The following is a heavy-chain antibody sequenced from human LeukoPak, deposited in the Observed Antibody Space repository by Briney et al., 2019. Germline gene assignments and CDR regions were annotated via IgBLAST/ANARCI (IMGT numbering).Heavy chain of an antibody. D-gene: IGHD1-14*01. J-gene: IGHJ6*03. Sequence: GGSLRLSCAASGFTFSGSAMHWVRQASGKGLEWVGRIRSKANSYATAYAASVKGRFTISRDDSKNTAYLQMNSLRAEDTAVYYCAKVLGRTTGDYYYYYMDVWGKGTTVTISS. CDR3: AKVLGRTTGDYYYYYMDV. V-gene: IGHV3-73*01. CDR1: GFTFSGSA. CDR2: IRSKANSYAT.